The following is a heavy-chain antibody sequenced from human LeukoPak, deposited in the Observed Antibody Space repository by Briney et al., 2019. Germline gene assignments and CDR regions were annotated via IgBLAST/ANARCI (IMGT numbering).Heavy chain of an antibody. Sequence: AGGSLRLSCAASGFTFSNSPMTWVRQPPGKGLEWVALISYDGSDKIYTDSVKGRFTISRDNSESTLYLQMDSLRGDDAAVYYCAKAVGRISWSFDYWGQGALVTVSS. CDR2: ISYDGSDK. CDR1: GFTFSNSP. CDR3: AKAVGRISWSFDY. V-gene: IGHV3-30*18. D-gene: IGHD6-13*01. J-gene: IGHJ4*02.